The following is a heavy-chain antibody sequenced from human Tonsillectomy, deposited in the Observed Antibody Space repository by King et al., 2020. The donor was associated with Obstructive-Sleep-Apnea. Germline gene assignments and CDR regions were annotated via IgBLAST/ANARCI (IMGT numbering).Heavy chain of an antibody. Sequence: VQLVQSGAEVKKPGASVKVPCKVSGYTLTELSMHWVRQAPGKGLEWMGSFDPEDGETIYAQNFQGRVTMTEDTSTDTAYMELTSLRFEDTAMYYCATVGSGSYEGYFDYWGQGTLVTVSS. V-gene: IGHV1-24*01. J-gene: IGHJ4*02. CDR1: GYTLTELS. CDR2: FDPEDGET. CDR3: ATVGSGSYEGYFDY. D-gene: IGHD1-26*01.